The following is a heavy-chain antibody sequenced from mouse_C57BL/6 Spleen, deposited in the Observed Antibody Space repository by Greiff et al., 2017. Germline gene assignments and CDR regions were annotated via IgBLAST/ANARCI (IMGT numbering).Heavy chain of an antibody. CDR3: ARNNPYYSNYVFAY. Sequence: QVQLQQSGPGLVQPSQSLSITCTVSGFSLTSYGVHWVRHSPGKGLGWLGVIWRGGSTDYNAAFISRLSISKDNSKNKVFFKMNSLQADDTAIYYCARNNPYYSNYVFAYWGQGTLVTVSA. V-gene: IGHV2-2*01. D-gene: IGHD2-5*01. CDR2: IWRGGST. CDR1: GFSLTSYG. J-gene: IGHJ3*01.